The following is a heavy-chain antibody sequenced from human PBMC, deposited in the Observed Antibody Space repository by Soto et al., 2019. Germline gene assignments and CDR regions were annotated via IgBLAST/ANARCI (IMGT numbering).Heavy chain of an antibody. V-gene: IGHV4-31*03. D-gene: IGHD4-17*01. CDR1: GGSISSGGYY. Sequence: QVQLQESGPGLVKPSQTLSLTCTVSGGSISSGGYYWSWIRQHPGKGLEWIGYIYYSGSTYYNPSLKSRVTLSVDTSKNQFSLKLSSVTAADTAVYYCARDRGHDGDYEGSFDYWGQGTLVTVSS. J-gene: IGHJ4*02. CDR3: ARDRGHDGDYEGSFDY. CDR2: IYYSGST.